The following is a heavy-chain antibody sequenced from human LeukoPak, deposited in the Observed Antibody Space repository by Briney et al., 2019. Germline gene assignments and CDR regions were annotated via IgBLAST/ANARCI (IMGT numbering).Heavy chain of an antibody. D-gene: IGHD3-22*01. CDR2: FDPEDGET. CDR3: ATDVHGSSGWEGY. V-gene: IGHV1-24*01. Sequence: ASVKVSCKVSGYTLTELSMHWVRQAPGKGLEWMGGFDPEDGETIHAQKFQGRVTMTEDTSTDTAYIELSSLRTEHTAVYYCATDVHGSSGWEGYWGQRTLVTVSS. J-gene: IGHJ4*02. CDR1: GYTLTELS.